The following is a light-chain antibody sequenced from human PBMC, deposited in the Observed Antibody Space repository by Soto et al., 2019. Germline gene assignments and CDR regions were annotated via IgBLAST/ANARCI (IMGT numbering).Light chain of an antibody. CDR1: QYVSSN. Sequence: EIVMTQSPATLSVSPGERATLSCRASQYVSSNLAWYQQKPGQPPRLLIYHSSTRATGIPARFSGSGSGTEFTLTISSLQSEDFELYYCQQYNNWPFTFGPGTKVDIK. CDR2: HSS. CDR3: QQYNNWPFT. J-gene: IGKJ3*01. V-gene: IGKV3-15*01.